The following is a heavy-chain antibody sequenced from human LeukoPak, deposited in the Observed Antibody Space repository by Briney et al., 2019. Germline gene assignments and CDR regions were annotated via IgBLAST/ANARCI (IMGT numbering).Heavy chain of an antibody. D-gene: IGHD5-18*01. Sequence: SETLSLTCTVSGGSISSSSYYWGWIRQPPGKGLEWIGSIYYSGSTYYNPSLKSRVTISVDTSKNQFSLKLISVTAADTAVYYCAREREWIQLPAMRSYYYMDVWGKGTTVTVSS. V-gene: IGHV4-39*07. CDR2: IYYSGST. J-gene: IGHJ6*03. CDR1: GGSISSSSYY. CDR3: AREREWIQLPAMRSYYYMDV.